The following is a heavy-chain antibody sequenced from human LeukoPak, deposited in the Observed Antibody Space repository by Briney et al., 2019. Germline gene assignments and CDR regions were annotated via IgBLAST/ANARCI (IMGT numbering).Heavy chain of an antibody. V-gene: IGHV4-30-4*01. J-gene: IGHJ4*02. Sequence: SETPSLTCTVSAGSITSHDYYWSWIRQAPGKGLEWIGYTHNSGSTFYNPSLKSRFTISVDTSKNQFSLKVRSVTATDTAVYYCARGYDILTGLDYWGQGTLVTVSS. CDR2: THNSGST. D-gene: IGHD3-9*01. CDR1: AGSITSHDYY. CDR3: ARGYDILTGLDY.